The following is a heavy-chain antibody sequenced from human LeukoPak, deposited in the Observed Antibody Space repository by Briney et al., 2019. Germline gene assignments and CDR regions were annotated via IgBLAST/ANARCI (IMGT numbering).Heavy chain of an antibody. V-gene: IGHV1-46*01. D-gene: IGHD1-26*01. Sequence: ASVKVSCKASGYTFTSYYMHWVRQAPGQGLEWMGIINPSGGSTSYAQKFQGRVTMTRDMSTSTVYMELSSLRSDDTAVYYCARDLPGGIVGATYYFDYWGQGTLVTVSS. CDR1: GYTFTSYY. CDR3: ARDLPGGIVGATYYFDY. J-gene: IGHJ4*02. CDR2: INPSGGST.